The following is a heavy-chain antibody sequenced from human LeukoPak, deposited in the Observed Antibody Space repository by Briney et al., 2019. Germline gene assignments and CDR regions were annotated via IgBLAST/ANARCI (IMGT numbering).Heavy chain of an antibody. Sequence: GGSLRLSCAASGFTVSSNYMSWVRQAPGKGLEWVSVIYSGGSTYYADSVKGRFTISRDNSKNTLYLQMNSLRAEDTAVYYCARAFYDSSGYYFDYWGQGTLVTVSS. J-gene: IGHJ4*02. CDR2: IYSGGST. CDR3: ARAFYDSSGYYFDY. D-gene: IGHD3-22*01. CDR1: GFTVSSNY. V-gene: IGHV3-66*01.